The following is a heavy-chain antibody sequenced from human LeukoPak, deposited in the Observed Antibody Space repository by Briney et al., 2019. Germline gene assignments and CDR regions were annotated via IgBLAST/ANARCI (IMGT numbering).Heavy chain of an antibody. CDR2: IYYSGST. CDR1: GGSISSYY. V-gene: IGHV4-59*01. D-gene: IGHD6-13*01. Sequence: SETLSLTCTVSGGSISSYYWSWIRQPPGKGLEWIGYIYYSGSTNYNPSLKSRVTISVDTSKNQFSLKLSSVTAADTAVYYCARVSYLNAASDYWGQGTLVTVSS. CDR3: ARVSYLNAASDY. J-gene: IGHJ4*02.